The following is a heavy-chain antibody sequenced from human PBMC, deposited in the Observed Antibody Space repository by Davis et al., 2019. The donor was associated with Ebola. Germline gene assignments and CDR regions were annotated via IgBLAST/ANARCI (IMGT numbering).Heavy chain of an antibody. CDR2: IYPGDSDT. CDR1: GYSFTNYW. J-gene: IGHJ3*02. CDR3: ARQRGLGLPFGAFDI. V-gene: IGHV5-51*01. D-gene: IGHD1-26*01. Sequence: KVSCKGSGYSFTNYWIGWVRRMPGKGLEWVGIIYPGDSDTTYSPSFQGQVTISADRSISTAYLHWSSLKASDTAMYYCARQRGLGLPFGAFDIWGQGTVVTVSS.